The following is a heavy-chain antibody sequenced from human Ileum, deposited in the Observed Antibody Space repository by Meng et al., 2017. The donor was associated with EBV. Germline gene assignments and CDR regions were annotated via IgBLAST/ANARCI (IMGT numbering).Heavy chain of an antibody. D-gene: IGHD6-13*01. CDR2: IYYSGRT. Sequence: QLQLQESGPGLVRPSETLSLTCTVSGGPINRSSYYWGWIRQPPGKGLEWIGSIYYSGRTYYNPSLKSRVTISVDTSKNQFSLKLSSVTAADTAVYYCARPIAAAGWFDPWGQGTLVTVSS. CDR3: ARPIAAAGWFDP. J-gene: IGHJ5*02. V-gene: IGHV4-39*01. CDR1: GGPINRSSYY.